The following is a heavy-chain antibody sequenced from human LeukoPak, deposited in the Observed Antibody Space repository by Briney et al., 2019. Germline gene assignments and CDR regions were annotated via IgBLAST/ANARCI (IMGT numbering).Heavy chain of an antibody. CDR2: IYSGGST. D-gene: IGHD2-15*01. J-gene: IGHJ4*02. CDR1: GFTVSSNY. CDR3: ARDIYCSGGSCYLFDY. V-gene: IGHV3-66*01. Sequence: GGSLRLSCAASGFTVSSNYMSWVRQAPGKGLEWVSVIYSGGSTYYADSVKGRFTISRDKCKNTLYLQMNSLRAEDTAVYYCARDIYCSGGSCYLFDYWGQGTLVTVSS.